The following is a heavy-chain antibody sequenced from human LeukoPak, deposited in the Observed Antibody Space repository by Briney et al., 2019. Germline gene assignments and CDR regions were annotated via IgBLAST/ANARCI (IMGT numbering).Heavy chain of an antibody. J-gene: IGHJ5*02. CDR1: GFTFSNYG. Sequence: GGSLRLSCAASGFTFSNYGMSWVRQAPGKGLEWVSTISDSDDSTYYADSVKGRFTISRDNSKNTLYLQMNSLRAEDTAVYYCAKGKPAAGVISPFDPWGQGTLVTVSS. CDR2: ISDSDDST. D-gene: IGHD6-13*01. V-gene: IGHV3-23*01. CDR3: AKGKPAAGVISPFDP.